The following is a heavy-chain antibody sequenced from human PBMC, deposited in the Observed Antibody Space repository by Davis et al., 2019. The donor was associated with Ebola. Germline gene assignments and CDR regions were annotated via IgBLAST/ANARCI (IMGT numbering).Heavy chain of an antibody. V-gene: IGHV4-34*01. CDR1: GGSFSGYY. CDR3: ARAVRVWFDP. CDR2: INHSGST. Sequence: SETLSLTCAVYGGSFSGYYWSWIRQPPGKGLEWIGEINHSGSTNYNPSLKSRVTISVDTSKNQFSLNLSSVTAADTAVYYCARAVRVWFDPWGQGTLVTVSS. J-gene: IGHJ5*02.